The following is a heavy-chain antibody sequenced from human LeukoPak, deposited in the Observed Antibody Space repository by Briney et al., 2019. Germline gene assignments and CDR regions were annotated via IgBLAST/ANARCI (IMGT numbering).Heavy chain of an antibody. Sequence: PSETLSLTCTVSGGSISSGSYYWSWIRQPAGKGLEWIGRIYTSGSTNYNPSLKSRVTMSVDTSKNQFSLKLSSVTAADTAVYYCARESPLRGLDYWGQGTLVTVSS. CDR2: IYTSGST. CDR3: ARESPLRGLDY. J-gene: IGHJ4*02. CDR1: GGSISSGSYY. V-gene: IGHV4-61*02. D-gene: IGHD3-10*01.